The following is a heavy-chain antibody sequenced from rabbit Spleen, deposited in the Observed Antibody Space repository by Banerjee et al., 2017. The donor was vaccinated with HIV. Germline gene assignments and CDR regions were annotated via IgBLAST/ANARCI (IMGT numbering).Heavy chain of an antibody. D-gene: IGHD8-1*01. V-gene: IGHV1S40*01. CDR2: IAGGSSGFT. CDR1: GFSFSSSSY. Sequence: QSLEESGGDLVKPGASLTLTCTASGFSFSSSSYMCWVHQAPGKGLEWIACIAGGSSGFTYSATWAKGRFTCSKTSSTTVTLQMTSLTVADTATYFCARDTGSSFSSYGMDLWGPGTLVTVS. CDR3: ARDTGSSFSSYGMDL. J-gene: IGHJ6*01.